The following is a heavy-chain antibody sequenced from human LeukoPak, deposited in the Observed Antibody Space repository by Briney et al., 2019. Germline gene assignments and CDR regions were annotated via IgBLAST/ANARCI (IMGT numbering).Heavy chain of an antibody. CDR1: GFTFSSYS. Sequence: GGSLRLPCAASGFTFSSYSMNWVRQAPGKGLEWVSSISSSSSYIYYADSVKGRFTISRDNAKNSLYLQMYSLRAEDTAVYYCARLALYYFDYWGQGTLVTVSS. J-gene: IGHJ4*02. CDR3: ARLALYYFDY. V-gene: IGHV3-21*01. CDR2: ISSSSSYI.